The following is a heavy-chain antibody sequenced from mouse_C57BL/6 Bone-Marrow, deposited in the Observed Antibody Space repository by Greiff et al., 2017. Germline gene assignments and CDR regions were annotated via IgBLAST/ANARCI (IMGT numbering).Heavy chain of an antibody. CDR2: IYPGDGDT. CDR3: ARIYYDYDGPLYY. V-gene: IGHV1-80*01. Sequence: QVQLQQSGAELVKPGASVKISCKASGYAFSSYWMNWVKQRPGKGLEWIGQIYPGDGDTNYNGKFKGKATLTADKSSSTAYMQLSSLTSEDSAVYFCARIYYDYDGPLYYWGQGTTLTVSS. D-gene: IGHD2-4*01. CDR1: GYAFSSYW. J-gene: IGHJ2*01.